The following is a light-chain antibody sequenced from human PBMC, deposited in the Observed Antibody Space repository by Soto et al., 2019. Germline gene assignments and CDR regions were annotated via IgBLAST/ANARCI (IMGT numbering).Light chain of an antibody. Sequence: QSALTQPASVSGSPGQSITISCTGTSSDVGGYNYVSWYQQHPGKAPKLMIYDVSNRPSGVSNRFSGSKSGNTASLTIPGLQVEDEAEYYCGSYTSSSTLVVFGGGTKLTVL. J-gene: IGLJ2*01. CDR2: DVS. CDR1: SSDVGGYNY. CDR3: GSYTSSSTLVV. V-gene: IGLV2-14*03.